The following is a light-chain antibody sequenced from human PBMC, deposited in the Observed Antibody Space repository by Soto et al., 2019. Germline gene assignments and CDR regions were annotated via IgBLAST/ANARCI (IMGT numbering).Light chain of an antibody. CDR1: QTTSSW. Sequence: DIKMTQSPSTLSASVGDRVIITCRASQTTSSWLAWYQQKPGEAPNLLIYDTSSLQSGVPSRFSGSGSGTEFTLTISSLQPDDFATYYCQQYNSYSFGQGTKVDIK. CDR2: DTS. J-gene: IGKJ1*01. CDR3: QQYNSYS. V-gene: IGKV1-5*01.